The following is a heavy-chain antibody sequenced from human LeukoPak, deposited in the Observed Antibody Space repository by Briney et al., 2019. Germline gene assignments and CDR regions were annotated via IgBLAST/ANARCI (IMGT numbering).Heavy chain of an antibody. D-gene: IGHD4-17*01. CDR1: GGSFSGYY. V-gene: IGHV4-34*01. CDR3: ARDRGVTSYFYYGLDV. CDR2: IYYSGSA. Sequence: PSETLSLTCAVYGGSFSGYYWGWIRQPPEKGLEWIGSIYYSGSAYYNPSLKSRVTISVDTSKNQFSLKLTSVTAADTAVYYCARDRGVTSYFYYGLDVWGQGTTVTVSS. J-gene: IGHJ6*02.